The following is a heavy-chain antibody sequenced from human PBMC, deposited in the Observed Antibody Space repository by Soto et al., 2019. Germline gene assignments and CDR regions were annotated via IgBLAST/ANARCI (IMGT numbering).Heavy chain of an antibody. CDR3: AKDYWNPRYFDN. J-gene: IGHJ4*02. D-gene: IGHD1-1*01. CDR1: AFTFSNYG. Sequence: GGSLRPSCAASAFTFSNYGVSWVRPAQGKGLEWVSAVSDNGGRTRYADSVKGRFTISRDNAQNTLYLQMLSLRADDTAIYYCAKDYWNPRYFDNWGQGTQVTVSS. V-gene: IGHV3-23*01. CDR2: VSDNGGRT.